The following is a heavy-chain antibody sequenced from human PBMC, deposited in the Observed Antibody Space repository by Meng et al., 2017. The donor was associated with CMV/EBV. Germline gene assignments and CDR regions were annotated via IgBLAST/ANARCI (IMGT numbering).Heavy chain of an antibody. D-gene: IGHD2-2*01. V-gene: IGHV3-33*01. J-gene: IGHJ4*02. Sequence: GGSLRLSCAASGFTFSSYGMHWVRQAPGKGLEWVAVIWYDGSSKYYADSVKGRFTISRDNSKNTLYLQMNSLRAEDTAVYYCARDLLGYCSSTSCPPYWGQGTLVTVSS. CDR1: GFTFSSYG. CDR2: IWYDGSSK. CDR3: ARDLLGYCSSTSCPPY.